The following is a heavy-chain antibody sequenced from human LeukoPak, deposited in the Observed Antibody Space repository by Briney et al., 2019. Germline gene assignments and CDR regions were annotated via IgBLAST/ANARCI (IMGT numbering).Heavy chain of an antibody. CDR3: ARRLGRSFDY. J-gene: IGHJ4*02. D-gene: IGHD2-21*01. V-gene: IGHV1-3*04. CDR1: GYTFINHA. Sequence: GASVKVSCKASGYTFINHAIHWVRQAPGQRLEWMGWINIGNSNTKYSQNFQGRIIITRDTSATTAYMDLSSLRSEDTAMYYCARRLGRSFDYWGQGTLVTVSS. CDR2: INIGNSNT.